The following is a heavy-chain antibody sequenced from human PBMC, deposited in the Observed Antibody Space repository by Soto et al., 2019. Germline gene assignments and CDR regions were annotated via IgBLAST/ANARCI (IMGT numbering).Heavy chain of an antibody. CDR2: IYYSGST. J-gene: IGHJ5*02. CDR1: GGSVSSGSYY. V-gene: IGHV4-61*01. CDR3: ARWGAAASPMNSFDP. D-gene: IGHD2-15*01. Sequence: QVQLQESGPGLVKPSETLSLTCTVSGGSVSSGSYYWSWIRQPPGKGLEWIGYIYYSGSTNYNPSLKTRVTISVDPSKNQFSLKLSSVTAADTAVYYCARWGAAASPMNSFDPWGQGTLVTVSS.